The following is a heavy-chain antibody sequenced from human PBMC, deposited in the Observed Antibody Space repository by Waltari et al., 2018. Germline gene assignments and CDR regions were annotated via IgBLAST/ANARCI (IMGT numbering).Heavy chain of an antibody. Sequence: QVQLVESGGGVVQPGGSLRLSCAASGFNFNHFGMHWVRQAPGKGLEWVALIRSDGRNKYYADSVKGRLTISRDNSKNTLYLQMNSLRAEDTAVYYCAKDGETGYSSSSYYFDYWGQGTLVTVSS. D-gene: IGHD6-6*01. V-gene: IGHV3-30*02. CDR3: AKDGETGYSSSSYYFDY. J-gene: IGHJ4*02. CDR1: GFNFNHFG. CDR2: IRSDGRNK.